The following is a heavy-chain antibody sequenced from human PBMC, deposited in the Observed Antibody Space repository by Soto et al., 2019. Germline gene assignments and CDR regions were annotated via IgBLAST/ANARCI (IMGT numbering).Heavy chain of an antibody. V-gene: IGHV2-5*02. CDR2: IYWDGDK. J-gene: IGHJ4*02. CDR3: AHRVLRTVFGLVTTTAIYFDF. D-gene: IGHD3-3*01. CDR1: GFSLTTSALG. Sequence: QITLNESGPTVVRPTETLTLNCRFSGFSLTTSALGVGWIRQSPGKAPEWLAHIYWDGDKPYSASLKSRLTITENSSKNLVVLTVSDLDPTDTATYFCAHRVLRTVFGLVTTTAIYFDFWGQGTPVAVSS.